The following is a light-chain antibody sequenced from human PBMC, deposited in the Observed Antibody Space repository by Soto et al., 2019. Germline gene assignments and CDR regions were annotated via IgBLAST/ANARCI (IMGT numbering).Light chain of an antibody. CDR2: GAS. CDR3: QQYNNWPSFT. V-gene: IGKV3-15*01. CDR1: QSVRSN. J-gene: IGKJ3*01. Sequence: TVMTQSPATLSVSPGERATLSCRASQSVRSNLAWYQQKPGQAPRLLIYGASTRATDIPVRFSGSGSGTDFTLTISSLQSEDLAVYYCQQYNNWPSFTFGPGTKVDIK.